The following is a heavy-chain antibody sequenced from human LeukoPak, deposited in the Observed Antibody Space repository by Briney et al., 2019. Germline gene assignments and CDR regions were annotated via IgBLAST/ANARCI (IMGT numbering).Heavy chain of an antibody. J-gene: IGHJ3*02. Sequence: GGSLRLSCAASGFTFSSYGMHWVRQAPGKGLEWVAVISYDGSNKYYADSVKGRFTISRDNSKNSLYLQMNSLRAEVTAVYYCARDPGYYDFWSGYYGNAFDIWGQGTMVTVSS. CDR2: ISYDGSNK. D-gene: IGHD3-3*01. V-gene: IGHV3-30*03. CDR3: ARDPGYYDFWSGYYGNAFDI. CDR1: GFTFSSYG.